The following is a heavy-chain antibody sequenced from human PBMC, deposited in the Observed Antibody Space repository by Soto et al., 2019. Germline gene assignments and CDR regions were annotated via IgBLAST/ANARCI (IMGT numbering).Heavy chain of an antibody. D-gene: IGHD2-21*02. CDR1: GYTFTSYA. CDR3: DRSIVLVTVLDY. V-gene: IGHV1-3*01. J-gene: IGHJ4*02. Sequence: ASVKVSCKASGYTFTSYAMHWVRQAPGQRLEWMGWINAGNGNTKYSQKFQGRVTITRDTSASTAYMELSSLRSEDTAVYYCDRSIVLVTVLDYSGQGTLVIVSS. CDR2: INAGNGNT.